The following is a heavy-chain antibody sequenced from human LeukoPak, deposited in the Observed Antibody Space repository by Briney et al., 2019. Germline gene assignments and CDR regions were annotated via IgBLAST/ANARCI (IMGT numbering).Heavy chain of an antibody. V-gene: IGHV4-31*03. D-gene: IGHD3-16*01. CDR3: ARATFGYFDY. Sequence: SETLSLTCTVSGGSISSGVYYWSWIRQHPGKGLEWIGYIYYSGSTYYNPSLKSRVTISVDTSKNQFSLKLSSVTAADTAVYYCARATFGYFDYWGQGTLVTVSS. CDR2: IYYSGST. CDR1: GGSISSGVYY. J-gene: IGHJ4*02.